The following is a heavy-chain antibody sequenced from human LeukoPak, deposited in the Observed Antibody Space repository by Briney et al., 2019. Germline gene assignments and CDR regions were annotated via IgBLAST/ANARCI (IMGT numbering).Heavy chain of an antibody. CDR1: GGTFSSYA. V-gene: IGHV1-69*05. CDR2: IIPIFGTA. D-gene: IGHD5-18*01. Sequence: ASVKVSCKASGGTFSSYAISWVRQAPGQGLEWMGGIIPIFGTANYAQKFQGRVTITTDESTSTAYMELSSLRSEDTAVYYCARVPGGYSSRGGPSPMDVWGKGTTVTVSS. J-gene: IGHJ6*03. CDR3: ARVPGGYSSRGGPSPMDV.